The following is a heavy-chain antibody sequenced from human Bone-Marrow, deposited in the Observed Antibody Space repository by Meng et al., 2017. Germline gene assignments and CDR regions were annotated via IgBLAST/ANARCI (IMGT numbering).Heavy chain of an antibody. CDR3: ARDYCDNSGYGDGIDY. CDR1: GGSFSGSY. J-gene: IGHJ4*02. CDR2: INHSGST. V-gene: IGHV4-34*01. Sequence: SELLSLTPAVHGGSFSGSYWSRSPQLPGKGLEWIGEINHSGSTNYNSSLKSRVTISVDTSKNPFSPKLGSVTTADTAVYYCARDYCDNSGYGDGIDYWGQGTLVTVSS. D-gene: IGHD3-22*01.